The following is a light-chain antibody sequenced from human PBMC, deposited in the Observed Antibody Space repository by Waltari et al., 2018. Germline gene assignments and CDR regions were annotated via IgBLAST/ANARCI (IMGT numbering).Light chain of an antibody. V-gene: IGKV3-15*01. CDR3: QQYFNWPLT. Sequence: EIVLTQSPGTLSVSPGQRASLSCRASETIYNFLAWYQQKPGQSPRLLIHGISTRAAGVPARFTGSGSGADFTLTIDSLQSDDFALYFCQQYFNWPLTFGQGTKVEI. J-gene: IGKJ1*01. CDR1: ETIYNF. CDR2: GIS.